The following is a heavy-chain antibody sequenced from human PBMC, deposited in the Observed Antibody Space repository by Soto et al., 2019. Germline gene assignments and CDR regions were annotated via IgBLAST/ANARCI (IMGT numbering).Heavy chain of an antibody. CDR2: IKSNTDGGTT. J-gene: IGHJ4*02. CDR1: GSTSSNAW. Sequence: PGGALRLSSAASGSTSSNAWTSRLRQAPRKGPEWVGRIKSNTDGGTTDYAAPVKGRFTISRDDSKNTLYLQMNSLKTEDTAVYYCTTVEGQFEFDYWGQGTLVTVSS. D-gene: IGHD3-9*01. CDR3: TTVEGQFEFDY. V-gene: IGHV3-15*01.